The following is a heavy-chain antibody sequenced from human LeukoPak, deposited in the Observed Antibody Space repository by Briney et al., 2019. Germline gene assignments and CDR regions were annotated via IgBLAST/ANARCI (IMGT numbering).Heavy chain of an antibody. CDR1: GFTFSNYW. CDR2: INSDGSST. D-gene: IGHD5-24*01. V-gene: IGHV3-74*01. Sequence: QPGGSLRLSCAASGFTFSNYWMHWVRQAPGKGLVWVSRINSDGSSTTYADSVKGRFTISRDNAKNSLYLQMNSLRAEDTAVYYCARARDGYNSGLEAAFDIWGQGTMVTVSS. CDR3: ARARDGYNSGLEAAFDI. J-gene: IGHJ3*02.